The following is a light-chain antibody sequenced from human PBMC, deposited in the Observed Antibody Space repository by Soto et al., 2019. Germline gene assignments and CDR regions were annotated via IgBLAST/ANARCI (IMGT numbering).Light chain of an antibody. CDR3: QQYDNLPT. J-gene: IGKJ5*01. CDR1: QSISSW. CDR2: KAS. Sequence: DIQMTQSPSTLSASVGDRVTITCRASQSISSWLAWYQQKPGKAPKVLIYKASSLESGVPSRFSGSGSGTDFTFTISSLQPEDIATYYCQQYDNLPTFGQGTRLEIK. V-gene: IGKV1-5*03.